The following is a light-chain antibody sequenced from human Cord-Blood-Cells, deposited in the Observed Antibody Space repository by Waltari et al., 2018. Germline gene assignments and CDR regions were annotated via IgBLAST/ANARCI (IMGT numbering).Light chain of an antibody. CDR1: QSVSSSY. Sequence: EIVLTQSPGTLSLSQGERATLSCRASQSVSSSYFAWYQQKPGQAPRLLIYGASSRATGIPDRFSGSGSGTDFTLTISRLEPEDFAVYYCQQYGSSPPLTFGGGTKVEIK. CDR3: QQYGSSPPLT. V-gene: IGKV3-20*01. CDR2: GAS. J-gene: IGKJ4*01.